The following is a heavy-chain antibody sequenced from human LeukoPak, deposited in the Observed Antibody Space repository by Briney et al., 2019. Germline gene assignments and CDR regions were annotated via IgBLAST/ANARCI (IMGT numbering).Heavy chain of an antibody. J-gene: IGHJ4*02. Sequence: ASVKVSCKASGYTFTSYDINWVRQATGQGLEWMGWMNPNSGNTGYVQKFQGRVTITRNTSISTAYMELSSLRSEDTAVYYCARGGHRWFGAPLGYWGQGTLVTVSS. CDR2: MNPNSGNT. V-gene: IGHV1-8*03. CDR3: ARGGHRWFGAPLGY. CDR1: GYTFTSYD. D-gene: IGHD3-10*01.